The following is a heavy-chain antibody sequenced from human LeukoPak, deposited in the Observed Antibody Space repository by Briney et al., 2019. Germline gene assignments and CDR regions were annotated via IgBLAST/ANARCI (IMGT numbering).Heavy chain of an antibody. V-gene: IGHV3-23*01. J-gene: IGHJ3*01. CDR3: ARRYCSTCPTGHAFDL. CDR2: ISGSGGIT. CDR1: GFTFNSHA. Sequence: GGSLRLSCAVSGFTFNSHAMSWVRQAPGKGLEWVSTISGSGGITYYADSVKGRYTISRDNSKNTLYLRMNSLRAEDTAVYYCARRYCSTCPTGHAFDLWGQGTMVTVSS. D-gene: IGHD2-2*01.